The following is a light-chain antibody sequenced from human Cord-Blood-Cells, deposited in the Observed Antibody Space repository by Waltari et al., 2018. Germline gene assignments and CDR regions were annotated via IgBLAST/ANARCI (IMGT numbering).Light chain of an antibody. CDR3: QQSYSTPYS. CDR2: AAS. CDR1: QSISSY. Sequence: IQMTQSPSSLSASVADRVTIPCRASQSISSYLNWYQQKPGKAPKLLIYAASSLQSGVPSRFSGSGSGTDFTLTISSLQPEDFATYYCQQSYSTPYSFGQGTKLEIK. J-gene: IGKJ2*03. V-gene: IGKV1-39*01.